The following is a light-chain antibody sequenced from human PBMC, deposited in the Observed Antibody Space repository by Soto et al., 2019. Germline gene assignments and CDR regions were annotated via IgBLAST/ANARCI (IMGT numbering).Light chain of an antibody. CDR3: QQYNSYSVT. CDR2: DAS. Sequence: DTQMTQSPPTLSASVGDRITITCRASQSVSSWLAWFQQKPGKAFKLLIYDASNLQSGVPSRFSGSGSGTEFTLTISSLQPNDFATYYCQQYNSYSVTFGQGTKVDIK. CDR1: QSVSSW. J-gene: IGKJ1*01. V-gene: IGKV1-5*01.